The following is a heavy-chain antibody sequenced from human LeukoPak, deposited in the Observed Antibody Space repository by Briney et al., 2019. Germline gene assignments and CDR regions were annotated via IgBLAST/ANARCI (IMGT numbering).Heavy chain of an antibody. V-gene: IGHV3-30*04. CDR3: ARVPYSSGWEVDF. D-gene: IGHD6-19*01. CDR2: ISYDGKNK. J-gene: IGHJ4*02. Sequence: PGGSLRLSCAASGFTFSSYAVHWVRQAPGKGLEWVAIISYDGKNKYYADSVKGRFTTSRDNSKNTLFLQMNSLRAEDTAVYYCARVPYSSGWEVDFWGQGTLVTASS. CDR1: GFTFSSYA.